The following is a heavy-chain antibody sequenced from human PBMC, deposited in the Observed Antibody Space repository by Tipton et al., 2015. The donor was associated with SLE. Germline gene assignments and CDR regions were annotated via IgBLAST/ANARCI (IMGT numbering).Heavy chain of an antibody. D-gene: IGHD5-24*01. CDR2: IDRGGST. Sequence: SLRLSCAASGFIVSSYYMSWVRQAPGKGLEWVSIIDRGGSTHYADSVKGRFTISRDNSKNTLYFQMNSLRTEDAAVYYCARDGPQRSIDLWGRGSLVTVSS. J-gene: IGHJ2*01. V-gene: IGHV3-53*05. CDR1: GFIVSSYY. CDR3: ARDGPQRSIDL.